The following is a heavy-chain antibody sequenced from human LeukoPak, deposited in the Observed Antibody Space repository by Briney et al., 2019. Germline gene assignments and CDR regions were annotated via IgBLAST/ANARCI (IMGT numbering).Heavy chain of an antibody. CDR2: INPNSGGT. Sequence: ASVKVPCKASGYTFTGYYMHWVRQAPGQGLEWMGWINPNSGGTNYAQKFQGWVTMTRDTSISTAYMELSRLRSDGTAVYYCARALTRRSSSCGYWGQGTLVTVSS. CDR3: ARALTRRSSSCGY. CDR1: GYTFTGYY. D-gene: IGHD6-13*01. V-gene: IGHV1-2*04. J-gene: IGHJ4*02.